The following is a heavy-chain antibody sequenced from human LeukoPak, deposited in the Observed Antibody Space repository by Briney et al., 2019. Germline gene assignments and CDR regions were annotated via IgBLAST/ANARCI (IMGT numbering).Heavy chain of an antibody. CDR2: TYYRSKWYN. D-gene: IGHD3-3*01. V-gene: IGHV6-1*01. CDR3: ARGRFFARYFYYYGMDV. Sequence: SQTLSLARAISVEIVSSNSAAWDCITQSPSRGLECLGRTYYRSKWYNDYAVSVTGRLIIDSDTSTNQFFLHLNSVTPEDTAIYYCARGRFFARYFYYYGMDVWGQGTTVTVSS. J-gene: IGHJ6*02. CDR1: VEIVSSNSAA.